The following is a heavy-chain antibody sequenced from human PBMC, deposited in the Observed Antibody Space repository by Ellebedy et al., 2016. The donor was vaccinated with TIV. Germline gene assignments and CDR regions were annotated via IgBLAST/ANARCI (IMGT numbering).Heavy chain of an antibody. J-gene: IGHJ4*02. CDR3: ARGKSGTYIHHAFDY. D-gene: IGHD1-14*01. CDR2: FGVSGDTT. Sequence: PGGSLRLSCAASGFTFSSYALSWVRQAPGKGLEWVSGFGVSGDTTYYADSVKGRFTISRDNSRDTLYLQMNSLSADDTAIYYCARGKSGTYIHHAFDYWGQGTLVTVSS. V-gene: IGHV3-23*01. CDR1: GFTFSSYA.